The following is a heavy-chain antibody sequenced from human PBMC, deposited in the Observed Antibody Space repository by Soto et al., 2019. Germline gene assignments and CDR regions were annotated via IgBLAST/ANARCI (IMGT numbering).Heavy chain of an antibody. D-gene: IGHD1-26*01. CDR1: GYTFTISG. CDR2: ISAYNGRT. CDR3: TRVPDRWDRLGRSDY. Sequence: ASVKVSCKASGYTFTISGISWVRQAPRQGLEWLGWISAYNGRTDYAHNLQGRVTMTTDTSTSTGYMELRSLRSDDTAVYYCTRVPDRWDRLGRSDYWGQGTRVTVSS. V-gene: IGHV1-18*01. J-gene: IGHJ4*02.